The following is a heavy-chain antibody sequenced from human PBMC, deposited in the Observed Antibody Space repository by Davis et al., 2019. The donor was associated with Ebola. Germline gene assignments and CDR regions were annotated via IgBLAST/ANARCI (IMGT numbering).Heavy chain of an antibody. D-gene: IGHD3-10*01. CDR3: ARATLLWFREHNYYGMDV. CDR1: GGSISSYY. CDR2: INHSGST. Sequence: PSETLSLTCTVSGGSISSYYWSWIRQPAGKGLEWIGEINHSGSTNYNPSPKSRVTISVDTSKNQFSLKLSSVTAADTAVYYCARATLLWFREHNYYGMDVWGQGTTVTVSS. J-gene: IGHJ6*02. V-gene: IGHV4-34*01.